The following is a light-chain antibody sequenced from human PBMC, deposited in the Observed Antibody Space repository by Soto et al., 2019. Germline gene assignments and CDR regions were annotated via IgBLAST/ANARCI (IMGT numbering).Light chain of an antibody. J-gene: IGLJ3*02. Sequence: QPVLTQPPSASGTPGQRVTISCSGSSSNIGSSIVSWYQQLPGTAPKLLFYGNNHRPSGVPDRFSGSKSGTSASLAISGLQSGDEADYYCAAWDDSLDAWVFGGGTQLTVL. CDR1: SSNIGSSI. CDR2: GNN. CDR3: AAWDDSLDAWV. V-gene: IGLV1-44*01.